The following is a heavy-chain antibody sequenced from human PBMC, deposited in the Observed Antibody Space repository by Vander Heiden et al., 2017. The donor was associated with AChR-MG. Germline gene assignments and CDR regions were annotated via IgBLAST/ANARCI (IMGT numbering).Heavy chain of an antibody. V-gene: IGHV3-33*01. J-gene: IGHJ5*02. D-gene: IGHD3-10*01. CDR3: ARDLREGLLGGGEFGRGVDP. CDR2: IWYDGSNK. Sequence: QVQLVESGGGVVQPGRSLTLSCAASGFTFSSYVMHGVRQAPGKGLEWVAVIWYDGSNKYYADSVKGRFTIARDNSKNTLYLQRNRLRAEDTAVYYCARDLREGLLGGGEFGRGVDPWGQGTLVTVSS. CDR1: GFTFSSYV.